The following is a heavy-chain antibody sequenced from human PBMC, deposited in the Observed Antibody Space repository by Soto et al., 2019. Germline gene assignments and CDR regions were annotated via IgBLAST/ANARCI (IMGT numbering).Heavy chain of an antibody. CDR2: ISPYTGNT. CDR1: GYIFVNYG. Sequence: QVQLVQSGDEVKKPGASVKVSCKASGYIFVNYGIAWVRQAPRQGLGWMGWISPYTGNTHSASKVQGRLTMTTATSTSTAYMDLGSLTSDDTAVYYCVMVDNYVTPTPQDVWGQGTTVTVSS. J-gene: IGHJ6*02. CDR3: VMVDNYVTPTPQDV. V-gene: IGHV1-18*01. D-gene: IGHD3-16*01.